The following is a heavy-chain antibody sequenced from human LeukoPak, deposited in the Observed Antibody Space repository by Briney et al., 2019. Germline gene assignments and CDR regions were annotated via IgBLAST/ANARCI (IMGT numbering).Heavy chain of an antibody. V-gene: IGHV1-2*02. D-gene: IGHD6-13*01. Sequence: ASVKVSCKXSGYTFTGYYMHWVRQAPGQGLEWMGWINPNTGDTNYAQKFQGRVTMTRDTSISTTYMELSRLTSDDTAVYYCARESSSSTWTFHYWGQRTLVTVSS. CDR2: INPNTGDT. J-gene: IGHJ4*02. CDR1: GYTFTGYY. CDR3: ARESSSSTWTFHY.